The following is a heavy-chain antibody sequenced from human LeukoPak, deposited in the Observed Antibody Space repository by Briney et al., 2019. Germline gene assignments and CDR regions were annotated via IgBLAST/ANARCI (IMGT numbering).Heavy chain of an antibody. Sequence: PGGSLRLSCAASGFTFSSYAMIWVRQAPGKGLEWVSAISVSGGSTYYADSVKGRFTISRDNSKNTLYLQMNSLRAEDTAVYYCAKGPWREYCSGGSCHAPDYWGQGTLVTVSS. D-gene: IGHD2-15*01. CDR2: ISVSGGST. CDR3: AKGPWREYCSGGSCHAPDY. V-gene: IGHV3-23*01. J-gene: IGHJ4*02. CDR1: GFTFSSYA.